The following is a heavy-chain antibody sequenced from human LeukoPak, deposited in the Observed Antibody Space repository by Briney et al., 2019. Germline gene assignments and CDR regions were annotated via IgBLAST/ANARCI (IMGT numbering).Heavy chain of an antibody. CDR3: TTDVLRFMEWLFDDY. J-gene: IGHJ4*02. V-gene: IGHV3-15*01. Sequence: PGGSLRLSCAASGFTFSNAWMSWVRQAPGKGLEWVGRIKSKTDGGTTDYAAPVEGRFTISRDDSKNTLYLQMNSLKTEDKAVYYCTTDVLRFMEWLFDDYWGQGTLVTVSS. CDR2: IKSKTDGGTT. CDR1: GFTFSNAW. D-gene: IGHD3-3*01.